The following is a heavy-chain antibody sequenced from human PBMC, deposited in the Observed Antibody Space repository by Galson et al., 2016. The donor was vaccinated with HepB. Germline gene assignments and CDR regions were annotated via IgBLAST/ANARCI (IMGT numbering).Heavy chain of an antibody. V-gene: IGHV7-4-1*01. D-gene: IGHD3-22*01. Sequence: SVKVSCKGFGYTFSSYTMMWVRQAPGHGLEWMGGINSYTGNPTYAQGLTGRFVFSVDTSVSTAYLHIDSLKPEDTAVYFCAKTYDCTGYYADYWGQGTLLTVSS. J-gene: IGHJ4*02. CDR2: INSYTGNP. CDR1: GYTFSSYT. CDR3: AKTYDCTGYYADY.